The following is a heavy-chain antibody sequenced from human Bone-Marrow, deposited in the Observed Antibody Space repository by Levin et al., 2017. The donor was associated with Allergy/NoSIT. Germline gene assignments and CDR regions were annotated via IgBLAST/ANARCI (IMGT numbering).Heavy chain of an antibody. Sequence: ASVKVSCKASGYTFTSYDINWVRQATGQGLEWMGRMNPNSGNTGYAQKFQGRVTMTRNTSISTAYMELSSLRSEDTAVYYCARKLKMRQWLVRGWFDPWGQGTLVTVSS. J-gene: IGHJ5*02. CDR3: ARKLKMRQWLVRGWFDP. CDR1: GYTFTSYD. D-gene: IGHD6-19*01. CDR2: MNPNSGNT. V-gene: IGHV1-8*01.